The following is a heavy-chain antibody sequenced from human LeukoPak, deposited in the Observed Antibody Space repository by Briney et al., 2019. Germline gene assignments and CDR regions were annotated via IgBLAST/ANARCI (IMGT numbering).Heavy chain of an antibody. CDR1: GFTFSSYS. J-gene: IGHJ3*02. CDR3: AREVAPIVGATTGAFDI. D-gene: IGHD1-26*01. V-gene: IGHV3-21*01. Sequence: PGGSLRLSCAASGFTFSSYSMNWVRQAPGKGLEWVSSISSSSSYIYYADSLKGRFTISRDNAKNSLYLQMNSLRAEDTAVYYCAREVAPIVGATTGAFDIWGQGTMVTVSS. CDR2: ISSSSSYI.